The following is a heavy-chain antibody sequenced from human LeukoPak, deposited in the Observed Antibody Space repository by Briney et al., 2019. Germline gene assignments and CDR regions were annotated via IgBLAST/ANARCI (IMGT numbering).Heavy chain of an antibody. D-gene: IGHD2-2*01. V-gene: IGHV1-3*01. Sequence: ASVKVSCKASGYTFTNYAMYWVRQAPGQGLEWMGWINAGNGNTKYSQNFQGRVTITRDTSASTAHMELSRLRSDDTAVYYCARSGRVVPAAKAYYYYYYMDVWGKGTTVTVSS. CDR2: INAGNGNT. CDR1: GYTFTNYA. CDR3: ARSGRVVPAAKAYYYYYYMDV. J-gene: IGHJ6*03.